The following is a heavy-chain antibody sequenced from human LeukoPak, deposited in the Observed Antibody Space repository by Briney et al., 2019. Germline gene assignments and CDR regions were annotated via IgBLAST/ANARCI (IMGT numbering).Heavy chain of an antibody. Sequence: PGGSLRLSYAASGFTFSSYWMHWVRQAPGKGLVWVSRIKSDGSSTSHADSVKGRFTISRDNAKNTLYLQMNSLRAEDTAVYYCARDPFGESSYWGRGTLVTVSS. V-gene: IGHV3-74*01. CDR3: ARDPFGESSY. CDR1: GFTFSSYW. CDR2: IKSDGSST. J-gene: IGHJ4*02. D-gene: IGHD3-10*01.